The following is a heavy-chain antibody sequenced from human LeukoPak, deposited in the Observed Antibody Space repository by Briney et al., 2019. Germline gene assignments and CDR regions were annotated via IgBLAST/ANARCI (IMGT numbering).Heavy chain of an antibody. V-gene: IGHV1-69*05. CDR1: GGTFSSYA. CDR3: AREGTVGATLGCFDY. Sequence: SVKVSCKASGGTFSSYAISWVRQAPGQGLEWMGGIIPIFGTANYAQKFQGRVTITTDESTSTAYMELSSLRSEDTAVYYCAREGTVGATLGCFDYWGQGTLVTVSS. CDR2: IIPIFGTA. D-gene: IGHD1-26*01. J-gene: IGHJ4*02.